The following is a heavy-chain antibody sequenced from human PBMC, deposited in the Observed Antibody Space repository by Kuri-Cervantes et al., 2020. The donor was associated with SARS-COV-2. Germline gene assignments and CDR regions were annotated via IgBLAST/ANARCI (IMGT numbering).Heavy chain of an antibody. D-gene: IGHD3-3*01. V-gene: IGHV4-30-4*01. J-gene: IGHJ5*02. CDR1: GGSISSGDYY. CDR2: IYYSGST. CDR3: ARGWAEQTYYDFWSGNWFDP. Sequence: SETLSLTCTVSGGSISSGDYYWSWIRQPPGKGLEWIGYIYYSGSTYYNPSLKSRATISVDTSKNQFSLKLSSVTAADTAVYYCARGWAEQTYYDFWSGNWFDPWGQGTLVTVSS.